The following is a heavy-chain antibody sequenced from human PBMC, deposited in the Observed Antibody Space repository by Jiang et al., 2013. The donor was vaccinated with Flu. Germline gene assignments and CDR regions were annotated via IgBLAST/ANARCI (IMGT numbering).Heavy chain of an antibody. D-gene: IGHD4-11*01. CDR1: GYTFTSYY. V-gene: IGHV1-46*01. Sequence: SGAEVKKPGASVKVSCKASGYTFTSYYMHWVRQAPGQGLEWMGIINPSGGSTSYAQKFQGRVTMTRDTSTSTVYMELSSLRSEDTAVYYCARGGPDYSNYGFNWFDPWGQGTLVTVSS. CDR2: INPSGGST. J-gene: IGHJ5*02. CDR3: ARGGPDYSNYGFNWFDP.